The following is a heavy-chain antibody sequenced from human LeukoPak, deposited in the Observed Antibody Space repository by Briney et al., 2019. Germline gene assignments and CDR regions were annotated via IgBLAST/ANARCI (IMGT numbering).Heavy chain of an antibody. D-gene: IGHD6-19*01. CDR2: INPNIGGT. J-gene: IGHJ5*02. CDR3: ARDRAESQWLVRYWFDP. V-gene: IGHV1-2*02. Sequence: ASVKVSCKASGYTFIDYYLHWVRQAPGHGLEWMGWINPNIGGTDYAQKFQGRVSMTRDTSIRTAYMELSRLKSDDTAVYYCARDRAESQWLVRYWFDPWGQGTLVTVSS. CDR1: GYTFIDYY.